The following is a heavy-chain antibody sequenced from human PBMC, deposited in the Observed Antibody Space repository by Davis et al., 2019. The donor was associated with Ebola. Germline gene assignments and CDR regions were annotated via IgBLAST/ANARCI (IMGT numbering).Heavy chain of an antibody. Sequence: SVKVSCKASGGTFSSYAISWVRQAPGQGLEWMGGIIPIFGTANYAQKFQGRVTITADESTSTAYMELSSLRSEDTAVYYCARFAEPAMVQGSYYYYGMDVWGQGTTVTVSS. J-gene: IGHJ6*02. D-gene: IGHD3-10*01. V-gene: IGHV1-69*13. CDR1: GGTFSSYA. CDR2: IIPIFGTA. CDR3: ARFAEPAMVQGSYYYYGMDV.